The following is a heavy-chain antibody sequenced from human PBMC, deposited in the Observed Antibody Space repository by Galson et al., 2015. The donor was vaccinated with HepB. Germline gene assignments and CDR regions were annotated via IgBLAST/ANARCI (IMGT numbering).Heavy chain of an antibody. D-gene: IGHD2-15*01. CDR2: IYYSGST. Sequence: ETLSLTCTVSGGSISSSSYYWGWIRQPPGKGLEWIGTIYYSGSTYYNPSLKGRVTISVDTSKNQFSLRLSSVTAADTAMYYCATLYCSGGSCCGGCSYDYWGQGTLVTVSS. J-gene: IGHJ4*02. CDR3: ATLYCSGGSCCGGCSYDY. V-gene: IGHV4-39*01. CDR1: GGSISSSSYY.